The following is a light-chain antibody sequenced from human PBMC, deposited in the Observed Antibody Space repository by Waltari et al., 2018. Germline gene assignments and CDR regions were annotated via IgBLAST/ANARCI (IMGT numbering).Light chain of an antibody. CDR1: QSVSSY. CDR3: QQRSNWPPMYT. J-gene: IGKJ2*01. CDR2: GAS. Sequence: EIVLTQSPATLSLSPGERATLSCRASQSVSSYLAWYQQTPGQAPRLLIYGASNRATGIPARFSVSGSWTDFTLTISSLEPEDFAVYYCQQRSNWPPMYTFGQGTKLEIK. V-gene: IGKV3-11*01.